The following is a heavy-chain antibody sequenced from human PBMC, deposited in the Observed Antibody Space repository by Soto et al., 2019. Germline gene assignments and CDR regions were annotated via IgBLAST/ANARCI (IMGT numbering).Heavy chain of an antibody. CDR1: GFTFTSSA. J-gene: IGHJ4*02. CDR3: AAVVTVDRTTVTTACD. CDR2: IVVGSGNT. Sequence: RASVKVSCKASGFTFTSSAVQWVRQARGQRLEWIGWIVVGSGNTNYAQKFQERVTITRDMSTSTAYMELSSLRSEDTAVYYCAAVVTVDRTTVTTACDWGQGTLVPVSS. D-gene: IGHD4-17*01. V-gene: IGHV1-58*01.